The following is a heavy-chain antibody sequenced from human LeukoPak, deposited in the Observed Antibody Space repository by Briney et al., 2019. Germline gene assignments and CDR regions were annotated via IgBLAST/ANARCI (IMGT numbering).Heavy chain of an antibody. CDR2: INAGNGNT. J-gene: IGHJ2*01. D-gene: IGHD3-22*01. CDR3: ASKVRGYYPLFDYWYFDL. CDR1: GYTFTSYA. V-gene: IGHV1-3*01. Sequence: ASVKVSCKASGYTFTSYAMHWVRQAPGQRREWMGWINAGNGNTKYSQKFQGRVTITRDTSASTAYMQLSSLRSEDTAVYYCASKVRGYYPLFDYWYFDLWGRGTLVTVSS.